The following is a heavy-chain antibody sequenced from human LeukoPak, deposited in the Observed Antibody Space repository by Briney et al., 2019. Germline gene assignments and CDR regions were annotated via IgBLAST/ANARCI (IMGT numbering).Heavy chain of an antibody. CDR3: AIPYDSSGYYDFGY. CDR1: GYTFSGYY. D-gene: IGHD3-22*01. CDR2: INPNSGGT. Sequence: ASVKVSCKASGYTFSGYYMHWLRQAPGQGLEWMGRINPNSGGTNYAQKFQGRVTMTRDTSISTAYMELSRLRSDDTAVYYCAIPYDSSGYYDFGYWGQGTLVTVSS. J-gene: IGHJ4*02. V-gene: IGHV1-2*06.